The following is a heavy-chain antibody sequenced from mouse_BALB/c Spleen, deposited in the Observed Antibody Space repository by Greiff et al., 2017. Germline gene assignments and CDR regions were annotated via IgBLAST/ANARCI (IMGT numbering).Heavy chain of an antibody. V-gene: IGHV5-17*02. CDR1: GFTFSSFG. J-gene: IGHJ4*01. D-gene: IGHD2-2*01. CDR2: ISSGSSTI. Sequence: EVQGVESGGGLVQPGGSRKLSCAASGFTFSSFGMHWVRQAPEKGLEWVAYISSGSSTIYYADTVKGRFTISRDNPKNTLFLQMTSLRSEDTAMYYCARYMIGYAMDYWGQGTSVTVSS. CDR3: ARYMIGYAMDY.